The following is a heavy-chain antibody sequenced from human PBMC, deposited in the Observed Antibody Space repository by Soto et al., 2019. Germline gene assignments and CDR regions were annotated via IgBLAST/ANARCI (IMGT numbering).Heavy chain of an antibody. Sequence: GGSLRLSCAASGFTFSSYGMHWVRQAPGKGLEWVAVISYDGSNKYYADSVKGRFTISRDNSKNTLYLQMNSLSAEDTAVYYCAKARTSSSSRYYYYGMDVWGQGTTVTVSS. CDR3: AKARTSSSSRYYYYGMDV. V-gene: IGHV3-30*18. D-gene: IGHD6-6*01. CDR2: ISYDGSNK. CDR1: GFTFSSYG. J-gene: IGHJ6*02.